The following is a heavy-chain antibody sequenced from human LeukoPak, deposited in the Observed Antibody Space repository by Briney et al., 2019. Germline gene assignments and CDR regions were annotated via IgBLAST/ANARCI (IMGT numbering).Heavy chain of an antibody. CDR1: GFTYITYW. CDR3: ARDRPGNTAIDY. D-gene: IGHD5-18*01. J-gene: IGHJ4*02. V-gene: IGHV3-74*01. CDR2: IHSDGRST. Sequence: GGSLRLSCAASGFTYITYWMHWVGQAPGKGRVWFSRIHSDGRSTSYADSVNGRFTISRDNAKNTLYLQMNSLRAEDTAVYYCARDRPGNTAIDYWGQGTLVTVSS.